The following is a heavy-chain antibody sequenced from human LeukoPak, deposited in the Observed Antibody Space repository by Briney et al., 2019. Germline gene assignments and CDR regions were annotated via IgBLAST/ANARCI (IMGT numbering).Heavy chain of an antibody. CDR3: ARELSDREWGRGSDI. D-gene: IGHD3-16*01. V-gene: IGHV6-1*01. CDR1: GDSVSSNSAA. CDR2: TYYRPKWYN. J-gene: IGHJ3*02. Sequence: SQTLSLTCAISGDSVSSNSAAWNWIRQSPSRGLEWLGRTYYRPKWYNDYAVSVKSRITINPDTSKNQFSLQLKSVTPEDTAVYYCARELSDREWGRGSDIWGQGTMVTVSS.